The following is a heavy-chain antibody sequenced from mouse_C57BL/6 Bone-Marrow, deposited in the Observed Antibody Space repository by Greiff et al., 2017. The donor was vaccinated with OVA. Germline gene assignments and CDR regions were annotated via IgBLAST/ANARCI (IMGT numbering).Heavy chain of an antibody. CDR3: TRDPFYYYGSSYGWYFDV. J-gene: IGHJ1*03. D-gene: IGHD1-1*01. V-gene: IGHV5-9-1*02. Sequence: EVQGVESGEGLVKPGGSLKLSCAASGFTFSSYAMSWVRQTPEKRLEWVAYISSGGDYIYYADTVKGRFTISRDNARNTLYLQMSSLKSEDTAMYYCTRDPFYYYGSSYGWYFDVWGTGTTVTVSS. CDR1: GFTFSSYA. CDR2: ISSGGDYI.